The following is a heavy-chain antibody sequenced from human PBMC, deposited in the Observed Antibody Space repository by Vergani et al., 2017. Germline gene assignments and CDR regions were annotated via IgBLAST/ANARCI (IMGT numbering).Heavy chain of an antibody. CDR1: GFTFSSYW. Sequence: EVQLVESGGGLVQPGGSLRLSCAASGFTFSSYWMSWVRQAPGKGLEWVANIKQDGSEKYYVDSVKGRFTISRDNAKNSLYLQMNSLRAEDTALYYCAKDKGGWVLRSYYYYGMDVWGQGTTVTVSS. D-gene: IGHD3-10*01. V-gene: IGHV3-7*03. CDR3: AKDKGGWVLRSYYYYGMDV. J-gene: IGHJ6*02. CDR2: IKQDGSEK.